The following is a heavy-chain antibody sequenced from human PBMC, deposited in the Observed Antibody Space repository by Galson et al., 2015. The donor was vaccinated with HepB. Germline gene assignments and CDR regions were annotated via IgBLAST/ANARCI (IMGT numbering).Heavy chain of an antibody. CDR1: GYIFTSYY. CDR2: INTGGGNA. J-gene: IGHJ4*01. D-gene: IGHD3-16*01. V-gene: IGHV1-46*01. Sequence: SVKVSCKAFGYIFTSYYINWVRQAPGQGLEWMGIINTGGGNANYAHTFQGRVILTSDTSTSTVYMEVTSLRSEDTAVYYCARLGYDYGWGNWGMTPHNYWGQGTLVTVTS. CDR3: ARLGYDYGWGNWGMTPHNY.